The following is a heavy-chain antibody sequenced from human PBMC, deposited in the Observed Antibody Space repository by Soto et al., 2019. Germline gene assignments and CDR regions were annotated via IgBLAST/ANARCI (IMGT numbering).Heavy chain of an antibody. V-gene: IGHV4-59*01. CDR1: GASISTYY. Sequence: QMQLQESGPGVVKPSETLSLTCTVSGASISTYYWTWIRQAPGKGLEWIGYLYYSGDTNYNPSLKSRVTMSVDTSKNHFYLTLTSATAADTAVYFCARGGSEGGLDVWGQGTTVVVSS. J-gene: IGHJ6*02. CDR2: LYYSGDT. CDR3: ARGGSEGGLDV. D-gene: IGHD3-10*01.